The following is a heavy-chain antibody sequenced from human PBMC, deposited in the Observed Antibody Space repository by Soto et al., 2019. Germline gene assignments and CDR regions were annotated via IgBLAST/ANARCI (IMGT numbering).Heavy chain of an antibody. CDR2: TYYRSKWYN. J-gene: IGHJ4*02. D-gene: IGHD6-25*01. CDR3: ARSSGHFDS. V-gene: IGHV6-1*01. CDR1: GGSVSSNGAA. Sequence: SQTLSLTCAISGGSVSSNGAAWNWIRRSPSRGLEWLGRTYYRSKWYNDYAISVKSRIAINPDTSKNQFSLQLNSVTPEDTALYYCARSSGHFDSWGQGTLVTVSS.